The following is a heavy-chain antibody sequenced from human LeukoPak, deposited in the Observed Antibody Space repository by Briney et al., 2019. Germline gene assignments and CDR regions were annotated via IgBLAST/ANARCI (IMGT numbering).Heavy chain of an antibody. J-gene: IGHJ4*02. Sequence: GESLKISCKGSGYSFTSYWIGWVRQMPEKGLEWMGIIYPGDSNTRYSPSFQGQVTTSADKSISTAYLQWSSLKASDTAMYYCARLITMVRGVIRGFDYWGQGTLVTVSS. V-gene: IGHV5-51*01. CDR1: GYSFTSYW. D-gene: IGHD3-10*01. CDR3: ARLITMVRGVIRGFDY. CDR2: IYPGDSNT.